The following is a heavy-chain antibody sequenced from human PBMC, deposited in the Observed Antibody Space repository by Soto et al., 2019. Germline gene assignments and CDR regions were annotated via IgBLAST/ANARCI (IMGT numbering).Heavy chain of an antibody. CDR2: IKSKTDGGTT. CDR1: GFTFSNAW. J-gene: IGHJ4*02. D-gene: IGHD3-22*01. CDR3: TTVPETYYYDSSGYYYADY. Sequence: GGSLRLSCAASGFTFSNAWMNWVRQAPGKGLEWVGRIKSKTDGGTTDYAAPVKGRFTISRDDSKNTLYLQMNSLKTEDTAVYYCTTVPETYYYDSSGYYYADYWGQGTLVTVSS. V-gene: IGHV3-15*07.